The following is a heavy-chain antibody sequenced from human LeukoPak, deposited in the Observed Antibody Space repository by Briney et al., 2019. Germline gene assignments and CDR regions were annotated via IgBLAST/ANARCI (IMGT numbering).Heavy chain of an antibody. CDR2: IYRSGST. J-gene: IGHJ5*02. Sequence: PSETLSLTCTVSGASMRTYYWSWIRQPPGKGLEWIGFIYRSGSTDYNPSLKSRGTISVDTSKNQFSLKLSSVTAADTAVYYCARTNYYGSGSYYPDLWGQGTLVTVSS. CDR1: GASMRTYY. CDR3: ARTNYYGSGSYYPDL. D-gene: IGHD3-10*01. V-gene: IGHV4-59*08.